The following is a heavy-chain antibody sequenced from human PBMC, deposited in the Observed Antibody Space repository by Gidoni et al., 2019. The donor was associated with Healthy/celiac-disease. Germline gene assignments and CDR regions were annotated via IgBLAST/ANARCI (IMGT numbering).Heavy chain of an antibody. D-gene: IGHD3-22*01. CDR2: INPSGGST. V-gene: IGHV1-46*01. CDR1: GYTFTSYY. CDR3: ARDRRGYYYDSSGSDAFDI. Sequence: QVQLVQSGAEVKKPGASVKVSCKASGYTFTSYYMHWVRQAPGQGREWMGIINPSGGSTSYAQKFQGRVTMTRDTSTSTVYMELSSLRSEDTAVYYCARDRRGYYYDSSGSDAFDIWGQGTMVTVSS. J-gene: IGHJ3*02.